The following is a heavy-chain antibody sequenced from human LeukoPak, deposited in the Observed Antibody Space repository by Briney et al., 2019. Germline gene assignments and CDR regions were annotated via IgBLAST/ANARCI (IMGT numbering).Heavy chain of an antibody. CDR2: INHSGST. CDR1: GGSFSGYY. J-gene: IGHJ5*02. Sequence: SETLSLTCAVYGGSFSGYYWSWIRQPPGKGLEWIGEINHSGSTNYNPSLKSRVTISVDTSKNQFSLKLSSVTAADTAVYYCARGRHCSSTSCYMTGGNWFDPWGQGTLVTVSS. V-gene: IGHV4-34*01. CDR3: ARGRHCSSTSCYMTGGNWFDP. D-gene: IGHD2-2*02.